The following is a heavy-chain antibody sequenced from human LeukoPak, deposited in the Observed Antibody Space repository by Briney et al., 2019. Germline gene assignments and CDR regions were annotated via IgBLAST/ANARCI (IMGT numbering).Heavy chain of an antibody. Sequence: GGSLRLSCTTSGFTFISYAMSWVRQAPGKGLEWVSAISGSGGSIYYADSVKGRFTVSRDNSKNTLYLQMNTLRAEDTAVYYCAKDEDARPMYFQDWGQGTLVTVSS. CDR1: GFTFISYA. J-gene: IGHJ1*01. D-gene: IGHD3-10*02. CDR2: ISGSGGSI. CDR3: AKDEDARPMYFQD. V-gene: IGHV3-23*01.